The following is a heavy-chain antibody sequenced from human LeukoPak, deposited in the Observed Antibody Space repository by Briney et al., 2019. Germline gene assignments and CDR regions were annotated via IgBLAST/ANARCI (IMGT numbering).Heavy chain of an antibody. Sequence: GGSLRLSCAASGFTFTTSGMHWVRQAPGKGLEWVAVIWHDGNTQYYADSVKGRFTISRDNSKNTLYLQMNSLRAEDTAVYYCARVMWELPLVGDYWGQGTLVTVSS. V-gene: IGHV3-33*01. CDR3: ARVMWELPLVGDY. D-gene: IGHD1-26*01. CDR2: IWHDGNTQ. J-gene: IGHJ4*02. CDR1: GFTFTTSG.